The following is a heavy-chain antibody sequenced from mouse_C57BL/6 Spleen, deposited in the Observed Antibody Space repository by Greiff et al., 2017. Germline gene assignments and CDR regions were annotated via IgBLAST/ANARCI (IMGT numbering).Heavy chain of an antibody. J-gene: IGHJ3*01. CDR3: ARHEDYTAQATWFAY. CDR1: GYTFTEYT. CDR2: FYPGNGSI. V-gene: IGHV1-62-2*01. Sequence: QVQLKESGAELVKPGASVKLSCKASGYTFTEYTIHWVKQRSGQGLEWLGWFYPGNGSIKYNEKFKDKATLTANKSSSQVYMELSRLTSEDSAVYFGARHEDYTAQATWFAYWGQGTLVTVSA. D-gene: IGHD3-2*02.